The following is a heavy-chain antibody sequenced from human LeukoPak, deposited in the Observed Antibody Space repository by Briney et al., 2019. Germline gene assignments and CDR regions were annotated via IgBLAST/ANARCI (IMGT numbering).Heavy chain of an antibody. J-gene: IGHJ4*02. Sequence: GGSLRLSCAASGFTFDDYAMHWVRQAPGKGPEWVSGISWNSGSIGYADSVKGRFTISRDNAKNSLYLQMNSLRAEDTALYYCAKGVYYDSSGYYDYWGQGTLVTVSS. CDR2: ISWNSGSI. D-gene: IGHD3-22*01. V-gene: IGHV3-9*01. CDR3: AKGVYYDSSGYYDY. CDR1: GFTFDDYA.